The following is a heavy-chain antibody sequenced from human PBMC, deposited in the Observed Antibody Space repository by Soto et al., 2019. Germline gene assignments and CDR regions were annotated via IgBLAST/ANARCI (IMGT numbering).Heavy chain of an antibody. CDR1: GDSLNDYY. V-gene: IGHV1-2*02. J-gene: IGHJ6*03. Sequence: ASVKVSCKTSGDSLNDYYIHWVRQAPGQGLEWMGWINPSGGATKYAQKFQGRVTVTRDTSIRTVYMELSSLRSDDTALYYCARESGGATATLDYYYFYMDVWGKGTTVTVSS. CDR3: ARESGGATATLDYYYFYMDV. CDR2: INPSGGAT. D-gene: IGHD5-12*01.